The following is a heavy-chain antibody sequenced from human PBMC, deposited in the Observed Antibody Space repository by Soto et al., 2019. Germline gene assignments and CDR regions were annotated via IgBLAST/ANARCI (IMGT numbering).Heavy chain of an antibody. Sequence: AAVKVSCEASGYTFTSYYMHWVRQAPGQGLEWMGIINPSGGSTSYAQKFQGRVTITRDTSTSTVYMELSSLRSEDTAVYYCARDRAVAGRTYYYYYGMDVWGQGTTVTVSS. CDR1: GYTFTSYY. D-gene: IGHD6-19*01. CDR2: INPSGGST. V-gene: IGHV1-46*01. CDR3: ARDRAVAGRTYYYYYGMDV. J-gene: IGHJ6*02.